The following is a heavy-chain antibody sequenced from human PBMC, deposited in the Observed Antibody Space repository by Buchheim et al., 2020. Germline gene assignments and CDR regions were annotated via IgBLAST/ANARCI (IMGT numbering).Heavy chain of an antibody. CDR1: GFTFSSYS. J-gene: IGHJ6*02. Sequence: EVQLVESGGGLVQPGGSLRLSCAASGFTFSSYSMNWVRQAPGKGLEWVSYISSSSSTIYYADSVKGRFTISRDNAKNSLYLQINSLRAEDTAVYYCARRDWMEWLSNYYYYGMDVWGQGTT. CDR2: ISSSSSTI. V-gene: IGHV3-48*01. CDR3: ARRDWMEWLSNYYYYGMDV. D-gene: IGHD3-3*01.